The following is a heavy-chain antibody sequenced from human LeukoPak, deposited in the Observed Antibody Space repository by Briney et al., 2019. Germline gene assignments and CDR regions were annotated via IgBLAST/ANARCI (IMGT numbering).Heavy chain of an antibody. D-gene: IGHD3-10*02. CDR3: AREAGGGVRSAAGWDAFDL. CDR2: ISENNGRM. V-gene: IGHV3-48*04. Sequence: GGSLTLSCAASGFAFSNYNMHWVRQSPGKGLEWVSFISENNGRMSYADSVKGRFTISRDNAKSSLYLQMYSLRVEDTAIYYCAREAGGGVRSAAGWDAFDLWGQGTVVTVS. CDR1: GFAFSNYN. J-gene: IGHJ3*01.